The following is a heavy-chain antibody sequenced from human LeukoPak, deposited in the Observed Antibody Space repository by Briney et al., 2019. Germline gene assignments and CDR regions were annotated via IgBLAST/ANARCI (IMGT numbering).Heavy chain of an antibody. CDR2: INWNGGST. Sequence: GGSLRLSCAASGFTFDDYGMSWVRQAPGKGLEWVSGINWNGGSTGYADSVKGRFTISRDNAKNSLYLQMNSLRAEDTALYYCARGATVYSNYGNYCMDVWGKGTTVTVSS. V-gene: IGHV3-20*04. D-gene: IGHD4-11*01. J-gene: IGHJ6*03. CDR1: GFTFDDYG. CDR3: ARGATVYSNYGNYCMDV.